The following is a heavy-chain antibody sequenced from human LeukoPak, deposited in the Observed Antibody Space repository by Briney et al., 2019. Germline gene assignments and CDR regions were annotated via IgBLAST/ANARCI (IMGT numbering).Heavy chain of an antibody. V-gene: IGHV3-23*01. D-gene: IGHD3-16*01. CDR3: AKVTGGDMITYGGVDY. J-gene: IGHJ4*02. CDR2: ISGSGDIT. Sequence: SCKASGYTVTSYYMHWVRQAPGQGLEWVSAISGSGDITYYADSVKGRFTISRDNSKNTLYLQMDSLRVEDTAVHYCAKVTGGDMITYGGVDYWGQGTLVTVSS. CDR1: GYTVTSYY.